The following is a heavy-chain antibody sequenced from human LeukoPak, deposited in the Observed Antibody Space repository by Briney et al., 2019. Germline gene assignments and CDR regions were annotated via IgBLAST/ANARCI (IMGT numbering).Heavy chain of an antibody. V-gene: IGHV3-48*03. Sequence: GGSLRLSCAASGFTFSSYEMNWVRQAPGKGLEWVSYISSSGSTIYYADSVKGRFTISRDNAKNSLYLQMNSLRAEDTAVYYCARENRRYSGITAERAFDIWGQGSMVTVSS. D-gene: IGHD1-26*01. CDR2: ISSSGSTI. CDR1: GFTFSSYE. CDR3: ARENRRYSGITAERAFDI. J-gene: IGHJ3*02.